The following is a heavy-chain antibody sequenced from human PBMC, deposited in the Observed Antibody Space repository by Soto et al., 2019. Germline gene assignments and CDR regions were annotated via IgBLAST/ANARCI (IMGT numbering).Heavy chain of an antibody. CDR3: ARASSRDSSGYNAFDI. CDR2: ISYDGSNK. D-gene: IGHD3-22*01. V-gene: IGHV3-30-3*01. Sequence: PGGSLRLSCAASGFTFSSYAMHWVRQAPGKGLEWVAVISYDGSNKYYADSVKGRFTISRDNSKNTLYLQMNSLRAEDTAVYYCARASSRDSSGYNAFDIWGQGTMVTVS. CDR1: GFTFSSYA. J-gene: IGHJ3*02.